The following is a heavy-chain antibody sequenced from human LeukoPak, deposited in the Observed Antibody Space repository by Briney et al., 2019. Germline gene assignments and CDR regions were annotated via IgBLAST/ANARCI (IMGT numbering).Heavy chain of an antibody. CDR2: IYYSGST. J-gene: IGHJ5*02. Sequence: SETLSLTCTVSGGSISSGGYYWSWIRQHPGKGLDWIGYIYYSGSTYYNPSLKSRVTISVDTSKNQFSLKLSSVTAADTAVYYCARDRGDYYGSGSYYPRRWFDPWGQGTLVTVSS. D-gene: IGHD3-10*01. CDR3: ARDRGDYYGSGSYYPRRWFDP. V-gene: IGHV4-31*03. CDR1: GGSISSGGYY.